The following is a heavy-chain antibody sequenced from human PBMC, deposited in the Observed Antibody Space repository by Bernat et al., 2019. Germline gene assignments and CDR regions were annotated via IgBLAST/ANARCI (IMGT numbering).Heavy chain of an antibody. CDR3: ARDRAGQRPGEQQVVRWFDP. CDR2: IWYDGSKT. J-gene: IGHJ5*02. CDR1: GFTFSSSG. V-gene: IGHV3-33*01. D-gene: IGHD6-13*01. Sequence: QVQLVESGGGVVQPGRSLRLSCAASGFTFSSSGMHWVRQAPGKGLEWLAVIWYDGSKTYYADSVKGRFTVSRDNSKNTFYLEMNSLRAEETAVYYCARDRAGQRPGEQQVVRWFDPWGQGTLVTVSP.